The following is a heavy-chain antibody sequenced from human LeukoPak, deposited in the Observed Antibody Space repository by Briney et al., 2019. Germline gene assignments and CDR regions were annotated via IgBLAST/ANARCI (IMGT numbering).Heavy chain of an antibody. CDR1: GYSISSDYY. D-gene: IGHD5-12*01. J-gene: IGHJ4*02. CDR2: IYYSGST. Sequence: SETLSLTCTVSGYSISSDYYWGWIRQPPGKGLEWVGSIYYSGSTYYNPSLKSRVTISVDTSKNQFSLKLNSVTAADAAVYYCARVSGYDWESFYDYWGQGTLVTVSS. V-gene: IGHV4-38-2*02. CDR3: ARVSGYDWESFYDY.